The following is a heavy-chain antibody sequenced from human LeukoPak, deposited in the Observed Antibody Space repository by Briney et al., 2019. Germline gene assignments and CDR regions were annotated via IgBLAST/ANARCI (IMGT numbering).Heavy chain of an antibody. J-gene: IGHJ4*02. CDR2: VSGSGRNA. Sequence: GGSLRLSCAGSGFTFSNYAMTWVRQAPGKGLEWVSSVSGSGRNAFYPDSVEGRFTISRDNSKNTVYLQMNSLRADDTAVYYCVKDSGWFRFDYWGQGTLVTVSS. CDR3: VKDSGWFRFDY. CDR1: GFTFSNYA. V-gene: IGHV3-23*01. D-gene: IGHD6-13*01.